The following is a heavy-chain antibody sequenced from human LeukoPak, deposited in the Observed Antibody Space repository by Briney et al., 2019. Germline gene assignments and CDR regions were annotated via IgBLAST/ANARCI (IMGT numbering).Heavy chain of an antibody. CDR3: ARDSRTISNWFDT. CDR2: INAGNGNT. D-gene: IGHD1-1*01. CDR1: GGTFSSYA. J-gene: IGHJ5*02. V-gene: IGHV1-3*01. Sequence: ASVKVSCKASGGTFSSYAISWVRQVPGQSLEWMGWINAGNGNTKYSQNFQGRVTITRDTSASTAYMELSSLTSEDTAVYYCARDSRTISNWFDTWGQATPVTVSS.